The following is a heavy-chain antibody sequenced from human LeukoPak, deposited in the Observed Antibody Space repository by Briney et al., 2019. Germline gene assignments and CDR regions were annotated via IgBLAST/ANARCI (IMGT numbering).Heavy chain of an antibody. CDR1: GGSISSYY. CDR2: IYYSGRT. CDR3: ARTEWLQAFDY. J-gene: IGHJ4*02. D-gene: IGHD5-24*01. V-gene: IGHV4-59*01. Sequence: SETLSLTCTVSGGSISSYYWSWIRQPPGKGLEWIGYIYYSGRTNYNPSLKSRVTISVDTSKNQFSLRLSSVTAADTAVYYCARTEWLQAFDYWGQGTLVTVSS.